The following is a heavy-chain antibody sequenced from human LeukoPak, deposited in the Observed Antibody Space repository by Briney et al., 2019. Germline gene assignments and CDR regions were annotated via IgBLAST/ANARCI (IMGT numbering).Heavy chain of an antibody. V-gene: IGHV4-34*01. J-gene: IGHJ6*03. CDR1: GGSFSGYY. CDR2: INHSGST. Sequence: SETLSLTCAVYGGSFSGYYWSWIGQPPGKGLEWIGEINHSGSTNYNPSLKSRVTISVDTSKNQFSLKLSSVTAADTAVYYCARGRSSSLARYYYYYMDVWGKGTTVTVSS. D-gene: IGHD6-6*01. CDR3: ARGRSSSLARYYYYYMDV.